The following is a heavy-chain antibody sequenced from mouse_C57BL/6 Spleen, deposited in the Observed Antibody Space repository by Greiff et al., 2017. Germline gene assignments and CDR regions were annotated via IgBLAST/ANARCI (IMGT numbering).Heavy chain of an antibody. D-gene: IGHD1-1*01. CDR2: IYPGDGDT. J-gene: IGHJ3*01. V-gene: IGHV1-80*01. CDR3: ARDFYYGSSYSFAY. Sequence: QVQLQQSGAELVKPGASVKISCKASGYAFSSYWMNWVKQRPGKGLEWIGQIYPGDGDTKYNGKFKGTAKLPADKSSSPAYMQLSSLTSEDSAVYFCARDFYYGSSYSFAYWGQGTLVTVSA. CDR1: GYAFSSYW.